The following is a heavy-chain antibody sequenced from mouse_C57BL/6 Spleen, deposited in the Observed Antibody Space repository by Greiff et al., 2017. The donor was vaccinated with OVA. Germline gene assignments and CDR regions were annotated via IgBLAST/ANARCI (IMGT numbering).Heavy chain of an antibody. CDR1: GFTFSDYG. CDR2: ISSGSSTI. V-gene: IGHV5-17*01. CDR3: ARRDYGTLGYFDY. D-gene: IGHD1-1*01. J-gene: IGHJ2*01. Sequence: EVQLVESGGGLVKPGGSLKLSCAASGFTFSDYGIHWVRQAPEKGLEWVAYISSGSSTIYYADTVKGRFTISRDNAKNTLFLQMTSLRSEDTAMYYCARRDYGTLGYFDYWGQGTTLTVSS.